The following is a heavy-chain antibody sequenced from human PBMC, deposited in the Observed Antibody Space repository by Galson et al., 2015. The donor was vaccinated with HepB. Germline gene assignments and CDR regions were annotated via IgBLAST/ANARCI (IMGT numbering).Heavy chain of an antibody. CDR1: GFTFSNAW. J-gene: IGHJ4*02. CDR3: TTDPPLGDSDFDY. V-gene: IGHV3-15*01. Sequence: LRLSCAASGFTFSNAWMSWVRQAPGKGLEWVGRIKSKTDGGTTDYAAPVKGRFTISRDDSKNTLYLQMNSLKTEDTAVYYYTTDPPLGDSDFDYWGQGTLVTVSS. CDR2: IKSKTDGGTT. D-gene: IGHD4-17*01.